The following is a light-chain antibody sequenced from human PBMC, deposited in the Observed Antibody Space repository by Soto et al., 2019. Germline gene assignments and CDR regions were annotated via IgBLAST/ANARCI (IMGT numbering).Light chain of an antibody. CDR1: QSFNSIY. Sequence: ESVLAQSPGALSLSPGERATLCCRASQSFNSIYLAWYQQKPGQAPRLLIYGASSRATGIPDRFSGSGSGTDFTLTISRLEPEDFAVYYCHQYDSWTFGQGTKVDIK. CDR3: HQYDSWT. CDR2: GAS. V-gene: IGKV3-20*01. J-gene: IGKJ1*01.